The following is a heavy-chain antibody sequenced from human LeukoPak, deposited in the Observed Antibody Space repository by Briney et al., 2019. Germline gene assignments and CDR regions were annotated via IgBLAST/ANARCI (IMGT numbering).Heavy chain of an antibody. Sequence: GGSLRLSCAASRFTFSSYAMSWVRQAPGKGLEWVSAISGTGDSTYYADSVKGRFTISRDNSKNPLYLQMNSLRAEDTAIYYCAKDFDFWSAYYRGDDCWGQGTLVTVSS. CDR2: ISGTGDST. V-gene: IGHV3-23*01. D-gene: IGHD3-3*01. J-gene: IGHJ4*02. CDR1: RFTFSSYA. CDR3: AKDFDFWSAYYRGDDC.